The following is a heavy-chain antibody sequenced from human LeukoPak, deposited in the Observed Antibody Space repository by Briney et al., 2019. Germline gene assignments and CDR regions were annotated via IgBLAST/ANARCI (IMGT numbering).Heavy chain of an antibody. J-gene: IGHJ4*02. D-gene: IGHD3-10*01. V-gene: IGHV1-8*01. CDR1: GYTFTKYD. CDR2: MNPNSGNT. CDR3: ARVGTMVRGVTGD. Sequence: GASVKVSCKASGYTFTKYDINWVRQATAQGVEWMGLMNPNSGNTGYAQKFQGRVTMTRNTSISTAYMELSSLRSEDTAVYYCARVGTMVRGVTGDWGQGTLVTVS.